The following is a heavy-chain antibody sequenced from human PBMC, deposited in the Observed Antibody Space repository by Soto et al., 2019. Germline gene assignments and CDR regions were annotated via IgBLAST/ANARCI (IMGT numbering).Heavy chain of an antibody. V-gene: IGHV1-18*01. Sequence: QVHLVQSGAEVKKPGASVKVSCKGSGYAFTTYGTTWVRQAPGQGLEWLVWISAHNGNTNYAQKLQGRVTVTRDKSTSTAYMELRSLRYDDTAVYYCARGRDGDYWGQGALVTVSS. CDR1: GYAFTTYG. CDR2: ISAHNGNT. J-gene: IGHJ4*02. D-gene: IGHD6-6*01. CDR3: ARGRDGDY.